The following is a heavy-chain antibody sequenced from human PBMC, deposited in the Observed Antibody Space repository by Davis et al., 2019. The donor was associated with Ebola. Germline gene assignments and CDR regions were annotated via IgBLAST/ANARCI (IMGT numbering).Heavy chain of an antibody. CDR1: GYTCTSYG. J-gene: IGHJ5*02. CDR2: ISAYNGNT. CDR3: ARVVRYSGSYTAWFDP. D-gene: IGHD1-26*01. V-gene: IGHV1-18*01. Sequence: ASVKISCNASGYTCTSYGISWVRQAPGQGLEWMGWISAYNGNTNYAQKLQGRVTMTTDTSTSTAYMELSSLRSEDTAVYYCARVVRYSGSYTAWFDPWGQGTLVTVSS.